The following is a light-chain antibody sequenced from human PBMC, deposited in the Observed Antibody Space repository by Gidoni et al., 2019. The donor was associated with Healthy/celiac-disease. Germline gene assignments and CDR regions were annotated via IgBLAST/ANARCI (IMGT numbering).Light chain of an antibody. CDR1: QSISSY. CDR3: QQSYSTRLT. J-gene: IGKJ1*01. CDR2: AAS. V-gene: IGKV1-39*01. Sequence: DIQMTQSPSSLSASVGDRVTITCRSSQSISSYLNWYQQKPGKAPKLLIYAASSLQSGVPSRFSGRGSGTDFTLTISSLQPEDFATYYCQQSYSTRLTFXXXTKVEIK.